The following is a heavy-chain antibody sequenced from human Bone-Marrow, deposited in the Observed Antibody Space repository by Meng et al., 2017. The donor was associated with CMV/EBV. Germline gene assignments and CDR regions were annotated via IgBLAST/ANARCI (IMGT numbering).Heavy chain of an antibody. CDR1: GGAISSGDYY. CDR3: ARADSEGAFDI. CDR2: IYYSGST. V-gene: IGHV4-31*03. J-gene: IGHJ3*02. Sequence: LRLSCNVSGGAISSGDYYWSWIRQHPGKGLEWIGYIYYSGSTYYNPSLKSRVTISVDTSKNQFSLKLSSVTAADTAVYYCARADSEGAFDIWGQGTMVTVSS.